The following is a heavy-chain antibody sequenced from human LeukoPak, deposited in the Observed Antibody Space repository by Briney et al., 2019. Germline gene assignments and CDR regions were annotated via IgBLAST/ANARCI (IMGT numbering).Heavy chain of an antibody. CDR1: TFTFSSYT. J-gene: IGHJ4*02. D-gene: IGHD3-10*01. V-gene: IGHV3-21*01. CDR3: VRDFLGESGAGGY. Sequence: PGGSLRLSCATSTFTFSSYTMNWVRQAPRKGLEWVSSISPSGNSKYHADSVKGRFTISRDNAENSLYMQMNSLRAEDTGVYYCVRDFLGESGAGGYWGQGTLVTVSS. CDR2: ISPSGNSK.